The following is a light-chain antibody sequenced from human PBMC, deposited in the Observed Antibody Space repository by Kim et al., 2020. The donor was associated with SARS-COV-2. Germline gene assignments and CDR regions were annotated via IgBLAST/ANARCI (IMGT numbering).Light chain of an antibody. CDR1: QSSSSW. CDR3: QQYNDYSWYI. Sequence: ASVRDRVTITCRASQSSSSWLALYQQKPGKAPKLLIYKASGLESGVPSRFGGSGSGTEFTLTISSLQPDDFATYYCQQYNDYSWYIFGQGTKLE. CDR2: KAS. V-gene: IGKV1-5*03. J-gene: IGKJ2*01.